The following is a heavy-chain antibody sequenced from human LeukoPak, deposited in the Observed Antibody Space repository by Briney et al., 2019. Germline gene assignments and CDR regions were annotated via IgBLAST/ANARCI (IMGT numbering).Heavy chain of an antibody. J-gene: IGHJ3*02. Sequence: SVKVSCKASGGTFSSYAISWVRQAPGQGLEWMGGIIPIYGTANYAQKFQDRVTITADKSTSTAYMELSSLRSDDTAVYYCARLLWFGESGFDAFDMWGQGTMVTVSS. CDR2: IIPIYGTA. D-gene: IGHD3-10*01. CDR3: ARLLWFGESGFDAFDM. V-gene: IGHV1-69*06. CDR1: GGTFSSYA.